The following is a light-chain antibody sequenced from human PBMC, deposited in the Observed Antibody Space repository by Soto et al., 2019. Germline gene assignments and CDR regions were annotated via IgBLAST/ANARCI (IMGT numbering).Light chain of an antibody. V-gene: IGKV3-11*01. Sequence: IMFTQSPATLSLSPGERATLSCRASQSVCSYVAWYQQKPGQPPRLLIYDASNRDTGIPARFSGSGSGTDFTLPLSRLEPEDFEVYYCQQRSNWPPTFGPGTKVDIK. J-gene: IGKJ3*01. CDR2: DAS. CDR3: QQRSNWPPT. CDR1: QSVCSY.